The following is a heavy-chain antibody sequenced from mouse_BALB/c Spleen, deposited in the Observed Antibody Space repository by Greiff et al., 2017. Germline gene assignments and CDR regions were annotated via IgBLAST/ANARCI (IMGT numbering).Heavy chain of an antibody. D-gene: IGHD1-1*01. CDR3: ARHGIYYGSSPYWYFDV. J-gene: IGHJ1*01. CDR1: GFAFSSYD. CDR2: ISSGGGST. V-gene: IGHV5-12-1*01. Sequence: EVQVVESGGGLVKPGGSLKLSCAASGFAFSSYDMSWVRQTPEKRLEWVAYISSGGGSTYYPDTVKGRFTISRDNAKNTLYLQMSSLKSEDTAMYYCARHGIYYGSSPYWYFDVWGAGTTVTVSS.